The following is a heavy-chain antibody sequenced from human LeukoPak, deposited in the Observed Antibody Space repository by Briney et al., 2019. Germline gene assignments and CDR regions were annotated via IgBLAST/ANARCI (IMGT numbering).Heavy chain of an antibody. V-gene: IGHV1-69*04. CDR3: ARVRGDYYDSSGEIDY. J-gene: IGHJ4*02. CDR2: IIPILGIA. D-gene: IGHD3-22*01. CDR1: GGTFSSYA. Sequence: SVKVSCKASGGTFSSYAISWVRQAPGQGLEWMGRIIPILGIANYAQKFQGRVTITADKSTSTAHMELSSLRSEDTAVYYCARVRGDYYDSSGEIDYWGQGTLVTVSS.